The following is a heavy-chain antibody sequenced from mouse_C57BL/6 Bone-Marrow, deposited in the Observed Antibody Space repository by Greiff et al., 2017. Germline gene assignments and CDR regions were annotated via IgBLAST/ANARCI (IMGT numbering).Heavy chain of an antibody. D-gene: IGHD3-2*02. CDR1: GFTFSSYG. Sequence: EVQGVESGGDLVKPGGSLKLSCAASGFTFSSYGMSWVRQTPDKRLEWVATISSGGSYTYYPDSVKGRFPISRDNAKNTLYLQMSSLKSEDTAMXYCGAQALFPCAMDYWGQGTSVTVSS. V-gene: IGHV5-6*01. CDR2: ISSGGSYT. CDR3: GAQALFPCAMDY. J-gene: IGHJ4*01.